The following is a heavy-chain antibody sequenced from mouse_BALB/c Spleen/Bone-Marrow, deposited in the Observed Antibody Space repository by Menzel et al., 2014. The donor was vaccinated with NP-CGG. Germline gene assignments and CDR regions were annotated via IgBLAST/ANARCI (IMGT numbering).Heavy chain of an antibody. J-gene: IGHJ3*01. Sequence: EVMLVESGGGLVKSGGSLKLSCAASGFTFNSYGMSWVRQTPEKRLEWVATISGGGSYTFYPDSVKGRFTISRDNAMNNLYLQLSSLRSEDTALYYCARHAYYDQTEVSFVYWGQGTLVTVSA. CDR1: GFTFNSYG. D-gene: IGHD2-4*01. CDR3: ARHAYYDQTEVSFVY. V-gene: IGHV5-9-2*01. CDR2: ISGGGSYT.